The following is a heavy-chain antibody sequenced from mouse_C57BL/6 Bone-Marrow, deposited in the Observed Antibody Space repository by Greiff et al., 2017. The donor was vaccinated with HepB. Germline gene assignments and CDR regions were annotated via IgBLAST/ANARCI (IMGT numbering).Heavy chain of an antibody. Sequence: VKLMESGPGLVQPSQSLSITCTVSGFSLTSYGVHWVRQSPGKGLEWLGVIWSGGSTDYNAAFISRLSISKDNSKSQAFFKMNSLQADDTAIYYSAGGGPPYAMDYWGQGTSVTVSS. V-gene: IGHV2-2*01. CDR2: IWSGGST. CDR3: AGGGPPYAMDY. J-gene: IGHJ4*01. CDR1: GFSLTSYG.